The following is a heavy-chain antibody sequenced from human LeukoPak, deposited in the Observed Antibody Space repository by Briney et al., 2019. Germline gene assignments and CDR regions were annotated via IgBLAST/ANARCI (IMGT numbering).Heavy chain of an antibody. Sequence: GQSLTLSWAAARLTLTGHGTNWVRQAPGKGLVWVSGITSSGATTYSTDSVKCRFTISRDKSKNTLYLQMNNLRAEDTAVYYCAKDDNWLRFESWGQGTLVTVSS. J-gene: IGHJ5*01. D-gene: IGHD5-12*01. CDR2: ITSSGATT. CDR1: RLTLTGHG. CDR3: AKDDNWLRFES. V-gene: IGHV3-23*01.